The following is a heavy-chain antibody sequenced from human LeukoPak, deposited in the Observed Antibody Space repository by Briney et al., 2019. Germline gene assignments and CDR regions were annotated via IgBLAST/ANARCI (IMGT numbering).Heavy chain of an antibody. V-gene: IGHV1-69*13. CDR2: IIPIFGTA. CDR1: GGTFSSYA. J-gene: IGHJ4*02. Sequence: ASVKVSCKASGGTFSSYAISWVRQAPGQGLEWMGGIIPIFGTANYAQKFQGRVTITADESTGTAYMELSSLRSEDTAVYYCARDEGYCTNGVCSYFDYWGQGTLVTVSS. D-gene: IGHD2-8*01. CDR3: ARDEGYCTNGVCSYFDY.